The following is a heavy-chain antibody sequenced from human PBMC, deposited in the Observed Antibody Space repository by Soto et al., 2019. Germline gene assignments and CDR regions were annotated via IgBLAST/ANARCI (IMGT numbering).Heavy chain of an antibody. Sequence: QVQLQQSGPGLVKPSQTPSLTCAISGDSDSSNSAHWNWIMQSPSIGLAWLGRKNYRSSWYNDYEVSVKSRITINPDTFKIQFSLHLNSVTPEDTAVYYCAGTTSLKWYYMVVWGKGPTVTVSS. CDR2: KNYRSSWYN. CDR3: AGTTSLKWYYMVV. CDR1: GDSDSSNSAH. V-gene: IGHV6-1*01. D-gene: IGHD1-7*01. J-gene: IGHJ6*03.